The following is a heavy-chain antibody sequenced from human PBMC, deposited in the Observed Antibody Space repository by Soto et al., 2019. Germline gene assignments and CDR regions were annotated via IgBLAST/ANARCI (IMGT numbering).Heavy chain of an antibody. Sequence: LRLSCAASGFTFSSYAMSWVRQAPGKGLEWVSAISGSGGSTYYADSVKGRFTISRDNSKNTLYLQMNSLRAEDTAVYYCAKVQTSLLYDILTGYYLDYWGQGTLVTVSS. J-gene: IGHJ4*02. CDR1: GFTFSSYA. V-gene: IGHV3-23*01. CDR2: ISGSGGST. CDR3: AKVQTSLLYDILTGYYLDY. D-gene: IGHD3-9*01.